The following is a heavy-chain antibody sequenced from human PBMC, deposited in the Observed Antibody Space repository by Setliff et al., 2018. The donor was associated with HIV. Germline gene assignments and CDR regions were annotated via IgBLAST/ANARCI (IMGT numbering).Heavy chain of an antibody. V-gene: IGHV3-7*01. J-gene: IGHJ6*02. D-gene: IGHD3-16*01. Sequence: GGSLRLSCAASGFTFSTYWMIWVRQAPGKGLEWVANIDKDGSEKNYVDSGKGRFTISRDNAENSLYLQLNSLRAEDTAVYYCARKLRPGYGMDVWGQGTTVTVSS. CDR2: IDKDGSEK. CDR3: ARKLRPGYGMDV. CDR1: GFTFSTYW.